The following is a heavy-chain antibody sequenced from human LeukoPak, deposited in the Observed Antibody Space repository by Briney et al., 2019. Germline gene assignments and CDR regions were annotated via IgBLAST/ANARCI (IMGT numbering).Heavy chain of an antibody. J-gene: IGHJ4*02. CDR3: AKDISYDFWSGQLPPALDY. CDR1: GFTFDDYA. Sequence: PGGSLRLSCAASGFTFDDYAMYWVRQAPGKGLEWVSFISGDGGSTYYVDSVKGRFTISGDNSKNSLYLQMNSLRSEDTALYYCAKDISYDFWSGQLPPALDYWGQGTLVTVSS. D-gene: IGHD3-3*01. V-gene: IGHV3-43*02. CDR2: ISGDGGST.